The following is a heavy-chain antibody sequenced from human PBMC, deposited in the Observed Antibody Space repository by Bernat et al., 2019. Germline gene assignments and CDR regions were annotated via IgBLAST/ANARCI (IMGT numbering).Heavy chain of an antibody. J-gene: IGHJ4*02. CDR2: ISSSSSYI. V-gene: IGHV3-21*01. CDR1: GFTFSSYS. Sequence: EVQLVESGGGLVKPGGSLRLSCAASGFTFSSYSMNWVRQAPGKGLEWVSSISSSSSYIYYADSVKGRFTISRDNAKNSLYLQMNSLRAEDTAVYYCARVKYGSGNNDYWGQGTLVTVSS. CDR3: ARVKYGSGNNDY. D-gene: IGHD3-10*01.